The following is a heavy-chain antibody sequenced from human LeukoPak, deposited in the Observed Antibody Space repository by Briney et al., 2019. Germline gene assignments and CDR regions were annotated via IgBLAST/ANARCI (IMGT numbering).Heavy chain of an antibody. CDR2: VSNSGGST. CDR3: AKAGHYGDYSRRFDY. J-gene: IGHJ4*02. V-gene: IGHV3-23*01. CDR1: GFTFSSYW. Sequence: PGGSLRLSCAASGFTFSSYWMSWVRQAPGKGLEWVSAVSNSGGSTYYADSVKGRFTISRDNSKNTLYLQMNSLRADDTAVYYCAKAGHYGDYSRRFDYWGQGTLVTVSS. D-gene: IGHD4-17*01.